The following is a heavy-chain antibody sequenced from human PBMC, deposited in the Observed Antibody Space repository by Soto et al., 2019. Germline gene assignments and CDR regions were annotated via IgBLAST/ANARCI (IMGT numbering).Heavy chain of an antibody. J-gene: IGHJ4*02. CDR1: GXXXNXXX. CDR2: IFSSGST. V-gene: IGHV4-4*07. D-gene: IGHD5-12*01. CDR3: AREGSYSAYNFAHGIQLWSFDF. Sequence: SETLSLTCTVSGXXXNXXXWGWVRQPAGKGLEWIGRIFSSGSTSFNPSLESRVAMSVDTSKNHFSLNLSSVTAADMAVYYCAREGSYSAYNFAHGIQLWSFDFWGQGALVTVSS.